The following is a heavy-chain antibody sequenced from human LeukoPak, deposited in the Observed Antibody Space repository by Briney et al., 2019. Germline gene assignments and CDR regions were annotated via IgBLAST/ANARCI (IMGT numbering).Heavy chain of an antibody. CDR2: IRSQIYGGTT. CDR3: TRGVGATFFSPDY. CDR1: GFSFGDYA. J-gene: IGHJ4*02. Sequence: GGSLRLSCTASGFSFGDYAMSWVRQAPGKGLEWVGFIRSQIYGGTTEYAASVRGRFSISRDDSKSIAYLQMNSLKTEDTALYYCTRGVGATFFSPDYWGQGTLVTVSS. D-gene: IGHD1-26*01. V-gene: IGHV3-49*04.